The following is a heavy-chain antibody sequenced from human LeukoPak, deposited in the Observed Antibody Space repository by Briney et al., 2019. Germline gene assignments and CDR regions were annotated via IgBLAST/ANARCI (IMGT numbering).Heavy chain of an antibody. Sequence: PSETLSLTCNVYGGSISSYYWSWIRQTAGKGLGWIGRIYTDGDTDYNPSLKSRVTITVDKSRNQLFLNLNSVTAADTAVYYCATSAAVGGVKWFDPWGQGTLVTVSS. CDR1: GGSISSYY. V-gene: IGHV4-4*07. CDR3: ATSAAVGGVKWFDP. CDR2: IYTDGDT. J-gene: IGHJ5*02. D-gene: IGHD6-19*01.